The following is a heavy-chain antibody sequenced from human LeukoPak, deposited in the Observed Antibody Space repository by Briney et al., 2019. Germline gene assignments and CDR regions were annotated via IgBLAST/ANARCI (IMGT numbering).Heavy chain of an antibody. V-gene: IGHV3-23*01. D-gene: IGHD3-22*01. CDR1: GFTFSSYA. J-gene: IGHJ4*02. Sequence: RPGGSLRLSCAASGFTFSSYAMSWVRQAPGKGLEWVSAISGSGGSTYYADSVKGRFTISRDNSKNTLYLQMNSLRAEDTAVYYCARETLLNYYDSSGYLDYWGQGTLVTVSS. CDR3: ARETLLNYYDSSGYLDY. CDR2: ISGSGGST.